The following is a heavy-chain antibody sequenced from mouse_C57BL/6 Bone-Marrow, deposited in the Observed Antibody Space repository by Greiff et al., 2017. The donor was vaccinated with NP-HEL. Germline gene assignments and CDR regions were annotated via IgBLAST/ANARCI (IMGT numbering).Heavy chain of an antibody. Sequence: QVQLQQSGPELVKPGASVKISCKASGYAFSSSWMNWVKQRPGKGLEWIGRIYPGDGDTNYNGKFKGKATLTADKSSSIAYMQLSSLTSEDSAVYFCARSYYSNVAYWGQGTLVTVSA. CDR2: IYPGDGDT. CDR1: GYAFSSSW. V-gene: IGHV1-82*01. D-gene: IGHD2-5*01. CDR3: ARSYYSNVAY. J-gene: IGHJ3*01.